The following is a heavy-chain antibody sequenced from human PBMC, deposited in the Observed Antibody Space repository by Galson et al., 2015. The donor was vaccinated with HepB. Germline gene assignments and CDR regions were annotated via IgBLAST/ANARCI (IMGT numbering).Heavy chain of an antibody. V-gene: IGHV1-2*02. D-gene: IGHD6-13*01. Sequence: SVKVSCKASGYTFTGYYMHWVRQAPGQGLEWMGWINPNSGGTNYAQKFQGRVTMTRDTSISTAYMELSRLRSDDTAVYYCARVDSSSWYRSDAFDIWGQGTMVTVSS. CDR2: INPNSGGT. J-gene: IGHJ3*02. CDR1: GYTFTGYY. CDR3: ARVDSSSWYRSDAFDI.